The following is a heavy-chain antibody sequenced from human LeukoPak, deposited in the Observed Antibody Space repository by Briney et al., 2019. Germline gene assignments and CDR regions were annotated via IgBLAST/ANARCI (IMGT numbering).Heavy chain of an antibody. CDR1: GYTFTSYA. CDR3: ARGIGLVLGYYYYYMDV. Sequence: ASVKVSCKASGYTFTSYAMHWVRQAPGQRLEWMGWINPNSGGTNYAQKFRGRVTMTRDTSISTAYMELSRLRSDDTAVYYCARGIGLVLGYYYYYMDVWGKGTTVTVSS. D-gene: IGHD6-6*01. CDR2: INPNSGGT. J-gene: IGHJ6*03. V-gene: IGHV1-2*02.